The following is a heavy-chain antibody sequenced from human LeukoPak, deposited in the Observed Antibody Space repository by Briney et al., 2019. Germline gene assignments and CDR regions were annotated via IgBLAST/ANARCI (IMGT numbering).Heavy chain of an antibody. CDR3: ARALYDSSGYYYFDY. Sequence: SQTLSLTCAVSGGSISSGGYSWSWIRQPPGTGLEWIGYIYHSGSTYYNPSLKSRVTISVDRSKNQFSLKLSSVTAADTAVYYCARALYDSSGYYYFDYWGQGTLVTVSS. CDR2: IYHSGST. D-gene: IGHD3-22*01. CDR1: GGSISSGGYS. J-gene: IGHJ4*02. V-gene: IGHV4-30-2*01.